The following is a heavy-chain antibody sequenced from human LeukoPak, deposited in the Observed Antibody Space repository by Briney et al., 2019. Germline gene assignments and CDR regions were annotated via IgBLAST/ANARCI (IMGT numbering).Heavy chain of an antibody. CDR3: ARGLNSSPTEFDP. J-gene: IGHJ5*02. CDR1: GGTFSSYA. Sequence: SVKLSCKASGGTFSSYAISWVRQAPGQGLEWMGRIIPIFGTANYAQKFQGRVTITTDESTSTAYMELSSLRSEDTAVYYCARGLNSSPTEFDPWGQGTLVTVSS. CDR2: IIPIFGTA. V-gene: IGHV1-69*05. D-gene: IGHD6-6*01.